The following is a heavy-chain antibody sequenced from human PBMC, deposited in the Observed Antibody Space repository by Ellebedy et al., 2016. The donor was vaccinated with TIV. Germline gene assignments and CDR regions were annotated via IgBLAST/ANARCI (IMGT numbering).Heavy chain of an antibody. CDR3: ARGGAGSSHKRHDAFDI. Sequence: MPSETLSLTCTVSGGSISPYYWSWIRQPPGKALEWIGEINHSGSTNYNPSLKSQVTISVDTSKNQFSLKLSSVTAADTAVYYCARGGAGSSHKRHDAFDIWGQGTMVTVSS. CDR1: GGSISPYY. V-gene: IGHV4-34*01. J-gene: IGHJ3*02. CDR2: INHSGST. D-gene: IGHD1-26*01.